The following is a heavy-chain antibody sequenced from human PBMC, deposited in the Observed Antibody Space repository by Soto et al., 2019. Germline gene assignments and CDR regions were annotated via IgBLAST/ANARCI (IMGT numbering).Heavy chain of an antibody. CDR2: ISSSGNT. CDR1: DGSISNFC. J-gene: IGHJ4*02. D-gene: IGHD3-22*01. Sequence: PSETLSLTCTVSDGSISNFCWSWIRQPPGKGLEWIGYISSSGNTNYNPSLKSRVSISVDTSKNQFSLNLTSVTAADTAVYYCARAPMVLTRSYFDSWGQGTKVTV. V-gene: IGHV4-59*01. CDR3: ARAPMVLTRSYFDS.